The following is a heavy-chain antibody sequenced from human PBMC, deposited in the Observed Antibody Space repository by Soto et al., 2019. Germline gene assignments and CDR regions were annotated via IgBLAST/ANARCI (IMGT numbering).Heavy chain of an antibody. CDR2: ISGSGGST. D-gene: IGHD3-9*01. Sequence: GGSLRLSCAASGFTFSSYAMSWVRQAPGKGLEWVSAISGSGGSTYYADSVKGRFTISRDNSKNTLYLQMNSLRAEDTAVYYCAKDSPTTRLRYFDWLFPLGAFDIWGQGTMVTVSS. J-gene: IGHJ3*02. CDR1: GFTFSSYA. V-gene: IGHV3-23*01. CDR3: AKDSPTTRLRYFDWLFPLGAFDI.